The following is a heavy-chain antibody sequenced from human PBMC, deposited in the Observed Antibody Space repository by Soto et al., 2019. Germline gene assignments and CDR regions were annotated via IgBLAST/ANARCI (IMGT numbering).Heavy chain of an antibody. CDR2: INPILSMS. Sequence: QVQLVQSGAEVKKPGSSVRVSCKASGDTFSFYSINWVRQAPGLGLEWMGRINPILSMSNYAQRFQGRVTVTAEKSTSTAYMELSSLRSEATAMYYCASSYGSGYRAVDYWGQGALVTVSS. CDR3: ASSYGSGYRAVDY. CDR1: GDTFSFYS. V-gene: IGHV1-69*02. D-gene: IGHD3-10*01. J-gene: IGHJ4*02.